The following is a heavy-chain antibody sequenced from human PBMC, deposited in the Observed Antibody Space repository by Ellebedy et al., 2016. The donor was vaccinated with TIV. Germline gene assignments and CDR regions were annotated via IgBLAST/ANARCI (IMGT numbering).Heavy chain of an antibody. CDR3: ARYLEYSSTDAFDI. CDR1: GFTFSSYA. CDR2: ISGSGGST. J-gene: IGHJ3*02. Sequence: GESLKISXAASGFTFSSYAMSWVRQAPGKGLEWVSAISGSGGSTYYADSVKGRFTISRDNSKNTLYLQMNSLRAEDTAVYYCARYLEYSSTDAFDIWGQGTMVTVSS. D-gene: IGHD6-6*01. V-gene: IGHV3-23*01.